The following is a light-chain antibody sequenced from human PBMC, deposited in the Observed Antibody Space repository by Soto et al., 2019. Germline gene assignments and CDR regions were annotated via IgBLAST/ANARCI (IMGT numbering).Light chain of an antibody. CDR2: DAS. J-gene: IGKJ3*01. CDR3: QQYDNLPFT. V-gene: IGKV1-33*01. CDR1: QDINNY. Sequence: DIQMTQSPSSLSASVGDRVTITCQASQDINNYLNWYQQKPGKAPNLLIYDASNLETGVPSRFSGSGFGTHFSLAISSLQSEDIATYYCQQYDNLPFTFGPGTKVDLK.